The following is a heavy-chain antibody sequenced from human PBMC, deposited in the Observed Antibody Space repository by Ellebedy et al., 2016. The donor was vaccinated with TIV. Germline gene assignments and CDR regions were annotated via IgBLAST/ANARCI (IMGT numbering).Heavy chain of an antibody. J-gene: IGHJ3*02. V-gene: IGHV4-59*01. Sequence: MPSETLSLTCTVSGGSISSYYWSWIRQPPGKGLEWIGYISYSGSTNYNPSLKSRVTISVDTSKNQFSLRLSSVTAADTAIYYCARVVWQQPVSYAFDIWGQGIMVTVSS. CDR1: GGSISSYY. CDR2: ISYSGST. CDR3: ARVVWQQPVSYAFDI. D-gene: IGHD6-13*01.